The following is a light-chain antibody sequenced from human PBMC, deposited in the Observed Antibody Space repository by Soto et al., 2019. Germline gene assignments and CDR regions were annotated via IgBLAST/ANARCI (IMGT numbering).Light chain of an antibody. CDR3: QQYNNWPTWT. V-gene: IGKV3-15*01. Sequence: EIVMTQSPATLSVSPGERATLSCRASQSVSSNLAWYQQKPGQAPRLLIYGAYTRATGIPARFSSIGSWKDFTLTCSMLQSRDFAVYYCQQYNNWPTWTLGQGTKVEIK. J-gene: IGKJ1*01. CDR1: QSVSSN. CDR2: GAY.